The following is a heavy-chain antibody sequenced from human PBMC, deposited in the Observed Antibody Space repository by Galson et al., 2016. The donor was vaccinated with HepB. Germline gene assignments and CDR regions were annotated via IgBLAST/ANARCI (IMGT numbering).Heavy chain of an antibody. CDR3: ARDRGSRGPEDY. V-gene: IGHV4-61*02. J-gene: IGHJ4*02. CDR2: ISATGAV. Sequence: TLSLTCTVSGASVTDSGCFWSWIRQPAGKGLEWIGRISATGAVDNNASLNNRATILADTSKNQFSLKLNSVTAADTAVYFCARDRGSRGPEDYWGPGTLVTVSS. CDR1: GASVTDSGCF. D-gene: IGHD3-10*01.